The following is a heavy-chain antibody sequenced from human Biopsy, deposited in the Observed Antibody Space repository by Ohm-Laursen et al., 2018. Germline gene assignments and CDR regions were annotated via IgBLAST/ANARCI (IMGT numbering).Heavy chain of an antibody. D-gene: IGHD3-16*01. CDR1: GGSISGSS. CDR3: ARAVDYYDPYYYYGLDV. Sequence: GTLSLTCTVSGGSISGSSWSWIRQAPGRGLEWVGYISYSGSTSNNPSLKSRITISVDTSKNHFSLKLRSATAADTAVYYCARAVDYYDPYYYYGLDVWGQGTTVTVSS. V-gene: IGHV4-59*12. J-gene: IGHJ6*02. CDR2: ISYSGST.